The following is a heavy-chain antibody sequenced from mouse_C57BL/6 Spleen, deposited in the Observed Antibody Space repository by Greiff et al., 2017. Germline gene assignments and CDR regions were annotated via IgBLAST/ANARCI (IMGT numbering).Heavy chain of an antibody. V-gene: IGHV7-3*01. D-gene: IGHD1-1*01. CDR1: GFTFTDYY. J-gene: IGHJ4*01. CDR3: ARYYYGSSYAMDY. Sequence: EVKLVESGGGLVQPGGSLSLSCAASGFTFTDYYMSWVRQPPGKALEWLGFITNKANGYTTEYSASVKGRFTISRDNSQSILYLQMNALRAEDSATYYCARYYYGSSYAMDYWGQGTSVTVSS. CDR2: ITNKANGYTT.